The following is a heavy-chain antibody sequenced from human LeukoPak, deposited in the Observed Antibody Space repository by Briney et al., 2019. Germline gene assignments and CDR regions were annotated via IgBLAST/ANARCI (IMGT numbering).Heavy chain of an antibody. CDR1: GGSISSYY. CDR2: IYYSGST. D-gene: IGHD6-6*01. V-gene: IGHV4-59*01. Sequence: SETLSLTCTVSGGSISSYYWSWIRQPPGKGLEWIGYIYYSGSTNYNPSLKSRVTISVDTSKNQFSLKLSSVTAADTAVYYCARGAYSSSSSVYFDYWGQGTLVTVSS. CDR3: ARGAYSSSSSVYFDY. J-gene: IGHJ4*02.